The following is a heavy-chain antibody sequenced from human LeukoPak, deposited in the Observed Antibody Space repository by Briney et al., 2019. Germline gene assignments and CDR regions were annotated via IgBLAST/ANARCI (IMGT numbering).Heavy chain of an antibody. J-gene: IGHJ4*02. V-gene: IGHV1-2*02. CDR2: INPNSGGT. CDR3: ARDGVGASSYGVYFDY. Sequence: GSVKVSCKASGYTFTGYYMHWVRQAPGQGLEWMGWINPNSGGTNYAQKFQGRVTMTRDTSINTAYMELSRLRSDDTAVYYCARDGVGASSYGVYFDYWGQGTLVTVSS. D-gene: IGHD1-26*01. CDR1: GYTFTGYY.